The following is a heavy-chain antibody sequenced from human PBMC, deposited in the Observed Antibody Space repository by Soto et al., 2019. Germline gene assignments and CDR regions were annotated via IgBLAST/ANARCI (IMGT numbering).Heavy chain of an antibody. CDR1: GFTFSNSD. Sequence: EVQLLESGGGLVQPGGSLRLSCAASGFTFSNSDMSWVRQAPGKGLEWVSTITTSGGRTYYADSVKGRFTISRDNSKNTLYLQMNSLRADDTAVYYCAKHWDSWGQGTLVPVSS. CDR3: AKHWDS. CDR2: ITTSGGRT. J-gene: IGHJ4*02. V-gene: IGHV3-23*01.